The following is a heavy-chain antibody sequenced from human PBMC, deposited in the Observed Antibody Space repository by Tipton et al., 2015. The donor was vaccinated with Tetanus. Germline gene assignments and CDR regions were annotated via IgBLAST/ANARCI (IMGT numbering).Heavy chain of an antibody. Sequence: QLVQSGGEVKKPGESLKISCKGSGYIFNNYWIGWVRQKPGKGLEWMGIIYPGDSDTRYSPSFQGQVTISVDKSINTAYLQWSSLKASDPSMYYCARHDYGDSPFDYWGQGTLVTVSS. V-gene: IGHV5-51*01. CDR2: IYPGDSDT. J-gene: IGHJ4*02. D-gene: IGHD4-17*01. CDR3: ARHDYGDSPFDY. CDR1: GYIFNNYW.